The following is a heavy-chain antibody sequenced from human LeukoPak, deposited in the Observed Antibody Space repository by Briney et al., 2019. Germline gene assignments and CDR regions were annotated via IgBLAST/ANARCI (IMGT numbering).Heavy chain of an antibody. D-gene: IGHD4-17*01. V-gene: IGHV1-18*01. CDR1: GYTFTSYG. CDR3: ARVYYGDYDRPTPYYYYGMDV. J-gene: IGHJ6*02. Sequence: ASVKVSCKASGYTFTSYGISWVRQAPGQGLEWMGWISAYNGNTNYAQKLQGRVTMTTDTSTSTAYMELRGLRSDDTAVYYCARVYYGDYDRPTPYYYYGMDVWGQGTTVTVSS. CDR2: ISAYNGNT.